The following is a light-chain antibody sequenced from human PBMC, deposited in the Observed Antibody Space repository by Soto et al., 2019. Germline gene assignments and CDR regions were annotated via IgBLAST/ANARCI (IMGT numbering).Light chain of an antibody. CDR2: EAS. CDR3: CSYAGDKTYV. J-gene: IGLJ1*01. CDR1: SXDVRTYNL. V-gene: IGLV2-23*01. Sequence: LTQPPSVSGSPGQSVTISCTGTSXDVRTYNLVTWYQQHPGKVPKLIIYEASKRPSGVSNRFSGSQPGNTASLTVSGLQAEDEADYYCCSYAGDKTYVFGSGTKVTVL.